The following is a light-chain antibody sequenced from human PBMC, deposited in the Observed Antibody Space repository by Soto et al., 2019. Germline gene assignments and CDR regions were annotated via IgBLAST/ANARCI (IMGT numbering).Light chain of an antibody. V-gene: IGKV3-15*01. CDR2: GAS. J-gene: IGKJ1*01. Sequence: IVMTPSPATLSVSPVERATLSCRASHSLSTNLAWYQQTHGQAPSLLIYGASSRAAGVPPRFSGSGSGTEFTLTISSLQSEDFTVYWCQQYDKWPPTFGQGTKVDIK. CDR3: QQYDKWPPT. CDR1: HSLSTN.